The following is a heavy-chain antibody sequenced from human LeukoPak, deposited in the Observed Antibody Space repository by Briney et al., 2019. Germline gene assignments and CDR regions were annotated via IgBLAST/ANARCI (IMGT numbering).Heavy chain of an antibody. D-gene: IGHD3-10*01. CDR1: GYTFTSYA. V-gene: IGHV1-3*01. Sequence: GASVKVSCKASGYTFTSYAMHWVRQAPGQRLEWMGWINAGNGNTKYSQKFQGRVTITRDTSASTAYMELSSLRSEDTAVYYCARDPLLLWFGELSCDYYYYYGMDVWGKGTTVTVSS. J-gene: IGHJ6*04. CDR3: ARDPLLLWFGELSCDYYYYYGMDV. CDR2: INAGNGNT.